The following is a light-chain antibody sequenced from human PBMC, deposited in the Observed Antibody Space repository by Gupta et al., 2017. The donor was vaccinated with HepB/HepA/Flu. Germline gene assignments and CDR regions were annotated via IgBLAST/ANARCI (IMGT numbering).Light chain of an antibody. CDR1: TGPVTSAHY. CDR3: FLADGGPWV. CDR2: DTN. J-gene: IGLJ3*02. Sequence: AVVTQEPSLTVSPGGTVTPTCGSSTGPVTSAHYPYWFQQKPGQAPRTLIYDTNNKHAWTPARCSGSRRGGKPALTLSGAQPEDEAEYYCFLADGGPWVFGGGIKVTVL. V-gene: IGLV7-46*01.